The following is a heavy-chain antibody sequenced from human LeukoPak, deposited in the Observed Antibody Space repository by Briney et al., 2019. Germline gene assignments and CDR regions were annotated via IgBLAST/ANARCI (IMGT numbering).Heavy chain of an antibody. CDR3: ARVVPAAIGYYYYYMDV. J-gene: IGHJ6*03. V-gene: IGHV4-4*07. CDR2: IYTSGST. D-gene: IGHD2-2*01. CDR1: GGSISSYY. Sequence: ETLSLTCTVSGGSISSYYWSWIRQPAGKGLEWIGRIYTSGSTNYNPSLKSRVTMSVDTSKNQFSLKLSSVTAADTAVYYCARVVPAAIGYYYYYMDVWGKGTTVTVSS.